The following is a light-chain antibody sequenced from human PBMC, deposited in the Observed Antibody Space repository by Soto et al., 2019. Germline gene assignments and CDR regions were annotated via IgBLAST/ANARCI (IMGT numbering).Light chain of an antibody. CDR3: QQFHSFSRT. Sequence: IQMTQSPSPLSASVGDRVTITCRANQSISNDLNWYQQKPGKAPNLLIYDASTLESGVPSRFSGSGSGTEFTLTISSLQPEDFATYYCQQFHSFSRTFGQGTKVDIK. CDR2: DAS. J-gene: IGKJ1*01. V-gene: IGKV1-13*02. CDR1: QSISND.